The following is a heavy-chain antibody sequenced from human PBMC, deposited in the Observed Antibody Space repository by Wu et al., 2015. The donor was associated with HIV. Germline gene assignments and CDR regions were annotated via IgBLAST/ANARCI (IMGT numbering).Heavy chain of an antibody. CDR1: GYTFTSYG. CDR2: ISAYNGNT. D-gene: IGHD3-16*02. CDR3: ARRYYDYVWGSYRPSYFDY. V-gene: IGHV1-18*01. J-gene: IGHJ4*02. Sequence: QVHLVQSGAEVKKPGASVKVSCKASGYTFTSYGISWVRQAPGQGLEWMGWISAYNGNTNYAQKLQGRVTMTTDTSTSTAYMELRSLRSDDTAVYYCARRYYDYVWGSYRPSYFDYWGQGTLVTVSS.